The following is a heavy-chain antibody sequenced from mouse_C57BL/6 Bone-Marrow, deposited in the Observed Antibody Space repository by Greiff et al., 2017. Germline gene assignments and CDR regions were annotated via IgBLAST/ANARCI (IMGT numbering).Heavy chain of an antibody. V-gene: IGHV1-64*01. CDR3: ARRNYGNFYFDY. CDR1: GYTFTSYW. CDR2: IHPNSGST. J-gene: IGHJ2*01. Sequence: QVQLKQPGAELVKPGASVKLSCKATGYTFTSYWMHWVKQRPGQGIEWIGMIHPNSGSTNYNEKFKSKATLTVDKSSSTAYMQLSSLTSEDSAVYYCARRNYGNFYFDYWGQGTTLTVSS. D-gene: IGHD2-1*01.